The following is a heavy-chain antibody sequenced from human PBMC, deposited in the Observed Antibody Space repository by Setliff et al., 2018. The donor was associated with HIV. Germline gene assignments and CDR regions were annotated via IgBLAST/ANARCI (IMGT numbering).Heavy chain of an antibody. J-gene: IGHJ4*02. CDR2: INPNSGGT. V-gene: IGHV1-2*02. D-gene: IGHD3-22*01. Sequence: ASVKVSCKASGYTFTGYYMHWVRQAPGQGLEWMGWINPNSGGTNYAQKFQGRVTMTRDTSISTAYMELSRLRSDDTAVYYCARGWGLSYYYDSSGYTPFDDWGQGTLVTVSS. CDR1: GYTFTGYY. CDR3: ARGWGLSYYYDSSGYTPFDD.